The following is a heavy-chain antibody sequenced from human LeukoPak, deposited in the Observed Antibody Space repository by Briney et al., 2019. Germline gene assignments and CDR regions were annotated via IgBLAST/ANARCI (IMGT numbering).Heavy chain of an antibody. CDR3: ARDYD. Sequence: PGGSLRLSCAASGFTVSSNYMSWVRQAPGKGLEWVANIKQDGSDKYYVDSVKGRFTISRDNAKNSLYLQMNSLRAEDTAVYYCARDYDWGQGTLVTVSS. CDR2: IKQDGSDK. J-gene: IGHJ4*02. CDR1: GFTVSSNY. D-gene: IGHD3-16*01. V-gene: IGHV3-7*01.